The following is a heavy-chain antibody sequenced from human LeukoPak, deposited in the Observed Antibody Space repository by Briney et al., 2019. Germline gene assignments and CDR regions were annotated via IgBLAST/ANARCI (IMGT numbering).Heavy chain of an antibody. D-gene: IGHD3-22*01. CDR1: GGSISSGSYY. V-gene: IGHV4-61*02. CDR3: ARGSYYDSPYYFDY. Sequence: TSQTLSLTCTVSGGSISSGSYYWSWIRQPAGKGLEWIGRIYTSGSTNYNPSLKSRVTISVDTSKNQFSLKLSSVTAADTAVYYCARGSYYDSPYYFDYWGQGTLVTVSS. J-gene: IGHJ4*02. CDR2: IYTSGST.